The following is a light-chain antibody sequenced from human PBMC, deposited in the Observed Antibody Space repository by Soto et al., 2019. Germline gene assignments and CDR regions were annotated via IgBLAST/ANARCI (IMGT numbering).Light chain of an antibody. CDR2: EVS. V-gene: IGLV2-14*01. CDR1: DTDVGGGDNH. J-gene: IGLJ1*01. CDR3: SSYTSSSTL. Sequence: QSVLTQPASVSGSPGQSITLSCTGTDTDVGGGDNHVSWYQQYPGKAPKLIIYEVSNRPSGVSNRFSGSKSGNTASLTISGLQAEDEAEYYCSSYTSSSTLFGTGTKLTVL.